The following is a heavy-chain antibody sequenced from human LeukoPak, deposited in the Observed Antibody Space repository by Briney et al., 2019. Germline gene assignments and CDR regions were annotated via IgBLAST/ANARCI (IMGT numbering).Heavy chain of an antibody. D-gene: IGHD2-2*01. CDR3: ATYCSSTSCYSPYYYYYGMDV. CDR1: GYTFTSYG. CDR2: ISAYNGNT. V-gene: IGHV1-18*01. Sequence: GASVKVSCKASGYTFTSYGVSWVRQAPGQGLEWMGWISAYNGNTNYAQKLQGRVTMTTDTSTSTAYMELRSLRSDDTAVYYCATYCSSTSCYSPYYYYYGMDVWGQGTTVTVSS. J-gene: IGHJ6*02.